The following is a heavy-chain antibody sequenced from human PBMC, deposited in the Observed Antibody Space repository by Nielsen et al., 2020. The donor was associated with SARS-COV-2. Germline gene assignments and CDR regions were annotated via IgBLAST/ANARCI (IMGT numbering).Heavy chain of an antibody. CDR2: INHSGST. CDR1: GGSFSDYY. CDR3: ARAPSKAYTSSRKRHYFDY. V-gene: IGHV4-34*01. Sequence: SETLSLTCAVYGGSFSDYYWNWIRQPPGKGLEWIGEINHSGSTNYNPSLKSRVTISVDTSKNQFSLKLSSVTAADTAVYYCARAPSKAYTSSRKRHYFDYWGQGTLVTVSS. D-gene: IGHD6-13*01. J-gene: IGHJ4*02.